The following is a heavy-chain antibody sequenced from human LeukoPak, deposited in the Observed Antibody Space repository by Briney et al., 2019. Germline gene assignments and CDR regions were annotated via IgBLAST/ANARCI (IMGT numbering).Heavy chain of an antibody. Sequence: GAVKVPCKASGYTFTSYGISGVRPAPGQGLEWMGWISAYNGNTNYAQKHQGRVTMTTDTSTSTAYTELRSLRSHDTAVYYCARGPRERAFRSRGQGTLVTVSS. D-gene: IGHD1-26*01. V-gene: IGHV1-18*01. CDR2: ISAYNGNT. CDR1: GYTFTSYG. CDR3: ARGPRERAFRS. J-gene: IGHJ4*02.